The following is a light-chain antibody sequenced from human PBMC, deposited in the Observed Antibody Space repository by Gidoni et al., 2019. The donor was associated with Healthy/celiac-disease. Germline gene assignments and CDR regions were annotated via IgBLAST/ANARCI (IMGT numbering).Light chain of an antibody. CDR2: DAS. Sequence: EIVLTQSPATLSLSPGERATLSCRASQRVSSYLAWYQQKPGQAPRLLLYDASNRATGIPARFSGSGSVTDFTLTISSLEPEDFAVYYCQQRSNWPSTFGQGTRLEIK. CDR3: QQRSNWPST. V-gene: IGKV3-11*01. J-gene: IGKJ5*01. CDR1: QRVSSY.